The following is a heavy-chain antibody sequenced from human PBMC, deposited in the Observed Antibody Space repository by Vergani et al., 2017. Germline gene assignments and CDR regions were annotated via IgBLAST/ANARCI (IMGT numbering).Heavy chain of an antibody. Sequence: QLQLQESGPGLVKPSETLSLICTVSGRSISSSDYYWGLIRQPPGKGLEWIGSFYSSGSTFYNPSLNSRGTISIDTSRNQFSLNLNSMTAADTAVYYCVRGAVAEFDYWGQGTLVTVSS. J-gene: IGHJ4*02. CDR3: VRGAVAEFDY. V-gene: IGHV4-39*01. CDR2: FYSSGST. D-gene: IGHD6-19*01. CDR1: GRSISSSDYY.